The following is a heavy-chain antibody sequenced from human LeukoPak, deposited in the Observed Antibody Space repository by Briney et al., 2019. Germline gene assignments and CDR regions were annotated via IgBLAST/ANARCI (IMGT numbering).Heavy chain of an antibody. D-gene: IGHD2-21*01. CDR1: GFTFSSYG. CDR3: AKAPVTSCRGAYCYPFDY. V-gene: IGHV3-23*01. J-gene: IGHJ4*02. Sequence: GGSLRLSCTASGFTFSSYGMNWVRQAPGKGLEWVSGITGRGENIYYAGSVKGRFTISRDNSKNTLYLQMNSLRAEDTAVYYCAKAPVTSCRGAYCYPFDYWGQGTLVTVSS. CDR2: ITGRGENI.